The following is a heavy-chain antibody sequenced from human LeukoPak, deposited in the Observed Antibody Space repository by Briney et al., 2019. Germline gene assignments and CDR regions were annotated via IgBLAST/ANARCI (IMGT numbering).Heavy chain of an antibody. J-gene: IGHJ4*02. D-gene: IGHD4-17*01. CDR2: IYPGDSDT. Sequence: GESLKISCKGSGYSFTSYWIGWVRQMPGKGLEWMGIIYPGDSDTRYSPSYQGQVTISADKSISTAYLQWSSLKASDTAMYYRARPLQDGDYEVDYWGQGTLVTVSS. CDR3: ARPLQDGDYEVDY. CDR1: GYSFTSYW. V-gene: IGHV5-51*01.